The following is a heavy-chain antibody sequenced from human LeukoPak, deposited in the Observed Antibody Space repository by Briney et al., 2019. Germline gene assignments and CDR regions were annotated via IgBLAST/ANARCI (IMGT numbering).Heavy chain of an antibody. D-gene: IGHD6-13*01. Sequence: SETLSLTCTVSGGSISSYYWSWIRQPPGKGLEWIGYIYYSGSTNYNPSLKSRVTISVDTSKNQFSLKLSSVTAADTAVYYCARDHRQLALDYWGQGTLVTVSS. CDR3: ARDHRQLALDY. V-gene: IGHV4-59*01. J-gene: IGHJ4*02. CDR1: GGSISSYY. CDR2: IYYSGST.